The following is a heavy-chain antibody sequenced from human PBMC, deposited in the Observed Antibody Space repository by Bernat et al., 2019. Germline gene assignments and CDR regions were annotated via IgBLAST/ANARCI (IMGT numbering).Heavy chain of an antibody. D-gene: IGHD2-2*01. J-gene: IGHJ4*02. CDR3: AKDRQGIGVVPIAIVFDY. Sequence: EVQLVESGGGLVQPGGSLRLSCAASGFTFSSYGMSWVRQAPGKGLEWVSGISVSGGRTYYADSVKGRFTSSRDNSKNTLYLQMNSLRAEDTAVYYCAKDRQGIGVVPIAIVFDYWGQGTLVTVSS. CDR1: GFTFSSYG. V-gene: IGHV3-23*04. CDR2: ISVSGGRT.